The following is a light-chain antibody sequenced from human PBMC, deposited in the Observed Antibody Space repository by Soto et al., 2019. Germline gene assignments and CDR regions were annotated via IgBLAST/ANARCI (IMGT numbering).Light chain of an antibody. V-gene: IGKV3-20*01. Sequence: EIVLTQSPCILSLSPGERATLSCRASKSVSNDFLAWYQQKPGQAPRLLIYGASTRATDVPDRFSGSGSGADFTLTISRLEPEDFAVYYCQQYGSSPPRTFGQGTKV. CDR3: QQYGSSPPRT. CDR2: GAS. CDR1: KSVSNDF. J-gene: IGKJ1*01.